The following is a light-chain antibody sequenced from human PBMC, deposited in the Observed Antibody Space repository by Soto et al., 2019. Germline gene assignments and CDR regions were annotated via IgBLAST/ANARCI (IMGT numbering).Light chain of an antibody. V-gene: IGKV3D-15*01. CDR3: QLYGISPH. Sequence: EIVMTQSPATLSVSPGGRATLSCRASQSVSSNLAWYQHKPGQAPRLLIYASSNRATGIPDRFSGSASGTDFTLTINRLEPEDFAVYYCQLYGISPHFGQGTRLEIK. CDR2: ASS. CDR1: QSVSSN. J-gene: IGKJ5*01.